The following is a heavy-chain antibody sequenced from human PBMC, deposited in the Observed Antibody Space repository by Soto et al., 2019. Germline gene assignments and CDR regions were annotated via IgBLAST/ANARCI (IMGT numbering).Heavy chain of an antibody. CDR3: ARHVRGAVTMNWFDP. CDR2: VEYGGST. V-gene: IGHV4-39*01. D-gene: IGHD3-10*02. J-gene: IGHJ5*02. Sequence: QLQESGPGLVKPSETLSLTCTVSGGSIISSNFYWGWIRQPPGKGLEWIGSVEYGGSTYDNPSLKSRVTLSADTSKNQFSLKLTSVTAADTAIYYCARHVRGAVTMNWFDPWGHGTLVXVSS. CDR1: GGSIISSNFY.